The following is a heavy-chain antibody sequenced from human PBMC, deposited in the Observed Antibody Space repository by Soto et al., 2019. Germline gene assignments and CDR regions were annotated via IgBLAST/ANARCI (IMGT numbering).Heavy chain of an antibody. CDR3: AGTTSHYWYYMDV. CDR2: TYYRSRRYN. Sequence: SQTLSLTCAISGDSVSSNNAAWNWIRQSPSRGLEWLGRTYYRSRRYNDYTVSVKSRITVNPDTSMNQFSLQLTSVTPEDTAVYYCAGTTSHYWYYMDVWSKGTTVTVSS. CDR1: GDSVSSNNAA. V-gene: IGHV6-1*01. J-gene: IGHJ6*03. D-gene: IGHD1-7*01.